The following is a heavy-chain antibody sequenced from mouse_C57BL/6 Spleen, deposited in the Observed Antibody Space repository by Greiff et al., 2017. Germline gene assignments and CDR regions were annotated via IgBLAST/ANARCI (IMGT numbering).Heavy chain of an antibody. Sequence: EVQLVESGPGLVKPSQSLSLTCSVTGYSITSGYYWNWIRQFPGNKLEWMGYISYDGSNNYNPSLKNRISITRDTSKNQFFLKLNSVTTEDTATYYCAREGTLGPFAYWGQGTLVTVSA. J-gene: IGHJ3*01. CDR1: GYSITSGYY. CDR2: ISYDGSN. D-gene: IGHD3-3*01. CDR3: AREGTLGPFAY. V-gene: IGHV3-6*01.